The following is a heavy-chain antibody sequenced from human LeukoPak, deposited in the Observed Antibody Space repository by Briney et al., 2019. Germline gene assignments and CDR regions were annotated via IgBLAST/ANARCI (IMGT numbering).Heavy chain of an antibody. Sequence: GESLQISCQGSGYSFTSYWIAWVRQLPGKGLEWMGIIYPGDSDTRYSPSFQGQVTMSADKSISTAYLQWSSLKASDTAIYYCARHGSYYYDSSGHSIDYWGQGTLVTVSS. D-gene: IGHD3-22*01. CDR3: ARHGSYYYDSSGHSIDY. CDR2: IYPGDSDT. CDR1: GYSFTSYW. V-gene: IGHV5-51*01. J-gene: IGHJ4*02.